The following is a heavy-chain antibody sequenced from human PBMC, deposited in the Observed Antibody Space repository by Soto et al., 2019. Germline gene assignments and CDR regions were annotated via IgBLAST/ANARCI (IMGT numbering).Heavy chain of an antibody. J-gene: IGHJ4*02. CDR2: FDPEDGET. CDR1: GYTLTELS. Sequence: ASVKVSCKVSGYTLTELSMHWVRQAPGKGFEWMGGFDPEDGETIYAQKFQGGVTMTEDTSTDTAYMELSSLRSEDTAVYYCATIYIWGSYRYLPLFDYWGQGTLDTVSS. D-gene: IGHD3-16*02. V-gene: IGHV1-24*01. CDR3: ATIYIWGSYRYLPLFDY.